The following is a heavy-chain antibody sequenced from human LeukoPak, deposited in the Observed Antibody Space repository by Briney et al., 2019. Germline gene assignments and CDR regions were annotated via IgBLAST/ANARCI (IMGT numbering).Heavy chain of an antibody. CDR1: GYTFTDSY. D-gene: IGHD4-11*01. CDR3: ARTTTLTSPFDY. CDR2: INPNSGGT. V-gene: IGHV1-2*02. J-gene: IGHJ4*02. Sequence: ASVKVSCKASGYTFTDSYMYWVRLAPGQGLEWLGWINPNSGGTKYAQKFQGRVTMTRDTSINTAYMELSSLRFDDTAIYYCARTTTLTSPFDYWGQGTLVTVSS.